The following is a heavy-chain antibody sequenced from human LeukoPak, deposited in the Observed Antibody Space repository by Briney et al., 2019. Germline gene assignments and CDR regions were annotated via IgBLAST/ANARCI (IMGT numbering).Heavy chain of an antibody. D-gene: IGHD3-22*01. CDR1: GFIVSRKY. V-gene: IGHV3-66*01. CDR2: IYSGGSA. CDR3: AKMSNYYNSLGYYAFDI. Sequence: GGSLRLSCAASGFIVSRKYMSWVRQAPGKGLEWVSVIYSGGSADCADSVKGRFTISRDNSKNTLHLQVKSLRAEDTAVYYCAKMSNYYNSLGYYAFDIWGQGTVVTVPS. J-gene: IGHJ3*02.